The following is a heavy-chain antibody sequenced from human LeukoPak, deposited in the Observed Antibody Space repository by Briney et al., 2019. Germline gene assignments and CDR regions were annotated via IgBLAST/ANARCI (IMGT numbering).Heavy chain of an antibody. Sequence: PGGSLRLSCAASGFTFSDSTMSWGRAAPGKGLQCVSTISGSGNKTYDADSVRGRFTISRDNSKNTLYLQMTALRAEDTAVYYCAKPKRVGIAAFDDWGQGILVTVSS. CDR1: GFTFSDST. D-gene: IGHD3-10*01. CDR2: ISGSGNKT. V-gene: IGHV3-23*01. J-gene: IGHJ4*02. CDR3: AKPKRVGIAAFDD.